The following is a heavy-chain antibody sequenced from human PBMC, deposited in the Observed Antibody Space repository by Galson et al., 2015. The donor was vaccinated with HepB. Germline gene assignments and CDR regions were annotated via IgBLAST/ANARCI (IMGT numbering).Heavy chain of an antibody. D-gene: IGHD3-10*01. V-gene: IGHV3-11*01. CDR3: ARDPFYYGSGSKNFDY. CDR1: GFTFSDYY. Sequence: SLRLSCAASGFTFSDYYMSWIRQAPGKGLEWVSYISSSGSTIYYADSVKGRFTISRDNAKNSLYLQMNSLRAEDTAVYYCARDPFYYGSGSKNFDYWGQGTLVTVSS. J-gene: IGHJ4*02. CDR2: ISSSGSTI.